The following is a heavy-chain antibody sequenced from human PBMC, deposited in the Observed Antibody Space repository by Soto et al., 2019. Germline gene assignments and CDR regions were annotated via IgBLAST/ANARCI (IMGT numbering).Heavy chain of an antibody. CDR2: ISSSSSTI. CDR1: GFTFSSYS. D-gene: IGHD2-15*01. Sequence: EVQLVESGGGLVQPGGSLRLSCAASGFTFSSYSMNWVRQAPGKGLEWVSYISSSSSTIYYADSVKGRFTISRDNAKNSLYLQMNSLRDEDTAVYCCARDTEDCSGGSCYTYWYFDLWGRGTLVTVSS. J-gene: IGHJ2*01. V-gene: IGHV3-48*02. CDR3: ARDTEDCSGGSCYTYWYFDL.